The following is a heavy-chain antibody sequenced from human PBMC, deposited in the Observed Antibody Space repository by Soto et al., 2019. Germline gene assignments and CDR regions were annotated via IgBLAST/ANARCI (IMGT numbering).Heavy chain of an antibody. CDR1: GGSISSYY. J-gene: IGHJ4*02. Sequence: QVQLQESGPGLVKPSETLSLTCTVSGGSISSYYWSWIRQPPGKGLEWIGYIYYSGSTNYNPSLRXRVTISVDTSKNQFSLKLSSVTAADTAVYYCARRYGRNFDYWGQGTLVTVSS. CDR2: IYYSGST. V-gene: IGHV4-59*01. CDR3: ARRYGRNFDY. D-gene: IGHD1-20*01.